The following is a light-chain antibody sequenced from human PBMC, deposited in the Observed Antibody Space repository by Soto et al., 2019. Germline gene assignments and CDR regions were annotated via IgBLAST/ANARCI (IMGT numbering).Light chain of an antibody. CDR2: QDT. J-gene: IGLJ2*01. V-gene: IGLV3-1*01. CDR1: KLGDKY. Sequence: SCELTQSPSGSVSPGQTASITCSGDKLGDKYACWYQQKPGQSPVLVIYQDTKRPSGIPERFFGSNSGNTATLTISGTQAMDEADYYCQAWDSSTVVFGGGTKLTVL. CDR3: QAWDSSTVV.